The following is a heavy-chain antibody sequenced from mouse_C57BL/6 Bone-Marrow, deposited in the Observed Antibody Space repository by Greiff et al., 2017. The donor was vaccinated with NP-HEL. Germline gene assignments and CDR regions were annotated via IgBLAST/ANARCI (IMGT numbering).Heavy chain of an antibody. CDR1: GFTFSSYT. CDR3: ARSYPFDY. CDR2: ISGGGGNT. D-gene: IGHD2-10*01. Sequence: EVQLVESGGGLVKPGGSLKLSCAASGFTFSSYTMSWVRQTPEKRLEWVATISGGGGNTYYPDSVKGRFTISRDNAKNTLYLQMSSLRSEDTALYYCARSYPFDYWGQGTTLTVSS. V-gene: IGHV5-9*01. J-gene: IGHJ2*01.